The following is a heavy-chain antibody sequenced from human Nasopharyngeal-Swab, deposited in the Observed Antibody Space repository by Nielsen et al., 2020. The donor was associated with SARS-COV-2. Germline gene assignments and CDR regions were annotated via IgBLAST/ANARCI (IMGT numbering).Heavy chain of an antibody. V-gene: IGHV3-30*18. CDR2: MSYDGSNE. D-gene: IGHD5-18*01. CDR3: AKDMSVDTELMKYGVGGYIDV. Sequence: PGGSLRLSCAASGFTFRSYGMHWVRQAPGKGLEWVAVMSYDGSNERYGDSVKGRFTISRDISRSTVYLQMNSLRPEDTAVYYCAKDMSVDTELMKYGVGGYIDVWGKGTTVTVSS. J-gene: IGHJ6*03. CDR1: GFTFRSYG.